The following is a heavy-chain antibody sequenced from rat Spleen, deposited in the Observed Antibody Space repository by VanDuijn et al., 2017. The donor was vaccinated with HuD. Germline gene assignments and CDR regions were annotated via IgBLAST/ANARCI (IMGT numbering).Heavy chain of an antibody. J-gene: IGHJ1*01. CDR1: GFTFTNYY. Sequence: EVQLVESGGGLVQPGRSMKLSCAASGFTFTNYYMAWVRQAPTKGLEWVASINPGGGNTYYRDSVKVRFNISRDNGKSTLYLQMDSLRSEDTATYYCERHGYVCYGGYLDFWGPGTMGTVSS. V-gene: IGHV5-25*01. CDR3: ERHGYVCYGGYLDF. CDR2: INPGGGNT. D-gene: IGHD1-6*01.